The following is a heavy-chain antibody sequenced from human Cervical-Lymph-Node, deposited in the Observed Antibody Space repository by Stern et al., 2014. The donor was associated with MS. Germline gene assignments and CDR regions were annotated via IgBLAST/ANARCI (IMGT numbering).Heavy chain of an antibody. CDR1: GGSISSGSYY. V-gene: IGHV4-61*02. Sequence: QVQLQESGPGLVKPSQTLSLTCTVSGGSISSGSYYWSWIRQPAGKGLEWIGRFYTSGSTNYNPSLKSRVTISVDTSKNQFSLKLSSVTAADTAVYYCARALVGIDDAFDVWGQGTMVTVSS. D-gene: IGHD1-26*01. CDR3: ARALVGIDDAFDV. CDR2: FYTSGST. J-gene: IGHJ3*01.